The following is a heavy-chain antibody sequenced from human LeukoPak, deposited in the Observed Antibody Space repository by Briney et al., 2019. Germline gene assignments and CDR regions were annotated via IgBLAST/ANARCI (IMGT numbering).Heavy chain of an antibody. Sequence: GGSLRLSCAASGFTFSSYWMSWVRQAPGKGLEWVANIKQDGSEKYYVASVKGRFTFSRDTAKNSLYLQMNSLRAEDTAVYYCAELGITMIGGVWGKGTTVTISS. CDR1: GFTFSSYW. D-gene: IGHD3-10*02. V-gene: IGHV3-7*01. CDR3: AELGITMIGGV. J-gene: IGHJ6*04. CDR2: IKQDGSEK.